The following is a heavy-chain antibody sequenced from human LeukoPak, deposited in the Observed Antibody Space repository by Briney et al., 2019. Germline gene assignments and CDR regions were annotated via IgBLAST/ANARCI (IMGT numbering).Heavy chain of an antibody. CDR1: GGAVSSFY. CDR2: FYYSGST. D-gene: IGHD2-21*02. CDR3: ARHRFASAVIRDY. V-gene: IGHV4-59*08. J-gene: IGHJ4*02. Sequence: SETLSLTCSVSGGAVSSFYWSWIRQSPGKGLEWIGYFYYSGSTKYNPSLKSRVTMSVDTSKNQLSLKLRSVTAADTAMYYCARHRFASAVIRDYWPQAVLVSVGS.